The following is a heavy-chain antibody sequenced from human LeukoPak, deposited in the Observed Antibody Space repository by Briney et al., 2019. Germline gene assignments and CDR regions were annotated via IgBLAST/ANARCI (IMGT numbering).Heavy chain of an antibody. V-gene: IGHV4-34*01. CDR1: GGSISSYY. CDR2: INHSGST. J-gene: IGHJ4*02. CDR3: AREGPRRNYYFDY. Sequence: SETLSLTCTVSGGSISSYYWSWVRQPPGKGLEWIGEINHSGSTNYNPSLKSRVTISVDTSKNQFSLKLSSVTAADTAVYYCAREGPRRNYYFDYWGQGTLVTVSS.